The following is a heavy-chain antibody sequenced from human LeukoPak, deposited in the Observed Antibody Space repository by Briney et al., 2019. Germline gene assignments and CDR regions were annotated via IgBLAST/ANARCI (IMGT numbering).Heavy chain of an antibody. J-gene: IGHJ4*02. V-gene: IGHV4-4*02. CDR3: ARDPGRSADHPYFDY. Sequence: SGTLSLTCAVSGGSITSDNWWTWVRQPPEKGLEWIGEINHRGSTNYNPSLKSRVAMSVDKSKNQFSLQLSSVTAADTAVYFCARDPGRSADHPYFDYWGQGSLVTVSS. CDR2: INHRGST. CDR1: GGSITSDNW.